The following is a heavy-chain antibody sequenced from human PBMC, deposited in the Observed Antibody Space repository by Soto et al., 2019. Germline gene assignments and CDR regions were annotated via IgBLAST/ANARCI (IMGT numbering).Heavy chain of an antibody. Sequence: SETLSLTCAVYGGSFSGYYWSWIRQPPGKGLEWIGEINHSGSTNYNPSLKSRVTISVDTSKNQFSLKLSSVTAADTAVYYCARGDRGYYYGSGSYSRPGWFDPWGQGTLATVSS. D-gene: IGHD3-10*01. CDR1: GGSFSGYY. CDR3: ARGDRGYYYGSGSYSRPGWFDP. J-gene: IGHJ5*02. V-gene: IGHV4-34*01. CDR2: INHSGST.